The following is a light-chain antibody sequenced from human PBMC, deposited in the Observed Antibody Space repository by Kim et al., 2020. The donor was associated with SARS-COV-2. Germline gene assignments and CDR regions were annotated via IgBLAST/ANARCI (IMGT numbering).Light chain of an antibody. CDR1: HSVLYSSNNNNY. V-gene: IGKV4-1*01. CDR3: QQYYTTPYS. CDR2: WAS. J-gene: IGKJ2*03. Sequence: RATINCKASHSVLYSSNNNNYLAWYQQKPGQSPKLLIYWASTRESGVPDRFSGSGSGTDFTLTISSLQAEDVAVYYCQQYYTTPYSFGQGTKLEI.